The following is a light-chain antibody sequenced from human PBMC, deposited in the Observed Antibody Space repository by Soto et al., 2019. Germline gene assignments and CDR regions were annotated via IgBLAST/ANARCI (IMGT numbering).Light chain of an antibody. V-gene: IGKV1-33*01. CDR1: QAIKNF. J-gene: IGKJ5*01. CDR2: DAS. CDR3: QQSDKLPLT. Sequence: DFQMTQSPSSLYASVGDRVTITCRATQAIKNFLNWYQQKPGRAPKLLISDASTLQRGVPSRFSGSGSGTHFTFVISSLQPEAVGKYFCQQSDKLPLTFGQGTRLDIK.